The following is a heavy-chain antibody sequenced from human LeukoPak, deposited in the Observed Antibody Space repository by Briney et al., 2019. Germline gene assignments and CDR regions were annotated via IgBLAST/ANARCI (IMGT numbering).Heavy chain of an antibody. Sequence: SVKVSCKASGGTFSSYAISWVRQAPGQGLEWMGGIIPIFGTANYAQKFQGRVTITADESTSTAYMELSSLRSEDTAVYDCARVRGGNSVWGFDYWGQGTLVTVSS. J-gene: IGHJ4*02. V-gene: IGHV1-69*13. CDR1: GGTFSSYA. CDR3: ARVRGGNSVWGFDY. CDR2: IIPIFGTA. D-gene: IGHD4-23*01.